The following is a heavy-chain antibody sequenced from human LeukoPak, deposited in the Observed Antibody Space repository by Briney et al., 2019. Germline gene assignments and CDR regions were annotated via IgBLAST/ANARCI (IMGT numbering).Heavy chain of an antibody. V-gene: IGHV1-69*13. D-gene: IGHD6-13*01. Sequence: SVKVSCKASGGTFSSHAISWVRQAPGQGLGWMGGIIPIFGTANYAQKFQGRVTITADESTSTAYMELSSLRSEDTAVYYCARSTPQDSSWYPSFDYWGQGTLVTVSS. CDR1: GGTFSSHA. CDR2: IIPIFGTA. J-gene: IGHJ4*02. CDR3: ARSTPQDSSWYPSFDY.